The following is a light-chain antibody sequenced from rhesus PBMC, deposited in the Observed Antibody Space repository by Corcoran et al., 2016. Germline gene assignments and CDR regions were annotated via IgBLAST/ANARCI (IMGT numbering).Light chain of an antibody. J-gene: IGKJ4*01. CDR1: QDISSW. CDR2: YAS. Sequence: DIQMTQSPSSLSASVGDKVTITCHASQDISSWLAWYQQKPGKAPKPLIYYASTLQSGVLSRFSGSGSGTDYTLTIGSLQPEDFATYYCQQYDDLPLTFGGGTKVEIK. V-gene: IGKV1-19*01. CDR3: QQYDDLPLT.